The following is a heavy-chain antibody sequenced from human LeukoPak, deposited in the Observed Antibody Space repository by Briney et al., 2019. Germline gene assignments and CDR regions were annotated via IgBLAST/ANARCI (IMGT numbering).Heavy chain of an antibody. D-gene: IGHD2/OR15-2a*01. CDR3: AGDLVIEPTGDWFDP. V-gene: IGHV3-7*01. J-gene: IGHJ5*02. Sequence: GGSLRLSCAASGFTFSTNWMAWVRQAPGKGLEWVANIKYDGSEKYYVDSVKGRFTISRDNAKNSLYLQMNSLRDEDTAVYYCAGDLVIEPTGDWFDPWGQGTLVIVSS. CDR1: GFTFSTNW. CDR2: IKYDGSEK.